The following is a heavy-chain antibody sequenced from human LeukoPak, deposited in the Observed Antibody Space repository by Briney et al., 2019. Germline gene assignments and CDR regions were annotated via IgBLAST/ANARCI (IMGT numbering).Heavy chain of an antibody. J-gene: IGHJ4*02. Sequence: PSETLTLTCAVSGGSFSGYYWSWIRQPPGKGLEWIGEINHSGSTNYNASLKSRVTISVDTSKSQFSLKLSSVTAAETLVYYCARGASFGYCCSTSCYPLDYWGQGTLVTVSS. CDR2: INHSGST. D-gene: IGHD2-2*03. CDR3: ARGASFGYCCSTSCYPLDY. CDR1: GGSFSGYY. V-gene: IGHV4-34*01.